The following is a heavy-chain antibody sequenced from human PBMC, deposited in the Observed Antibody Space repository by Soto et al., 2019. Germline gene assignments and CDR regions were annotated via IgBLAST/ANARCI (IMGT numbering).Heavy chain of an antibody. CDR1: GFTFSSYA. CDR3: TTDFRGSVSPYYDFWSGYYYGMDV. D-gene: IGHD3-3*01. J-gene: IGHJ6*02. Sequence: GGSLRLSCAASGFTFSSYAMSWVRQAPGKGLEWVSAISGSGGSTYYADSAKGRFTISRDDSKNTLYLQMNSLKTEDTAVYYCTTDFRGSVSPYYDFWSGYYYGMDVWGQGTTVTVSS. V-gene: IGHV3-23*01. CDR2: ISGSGGST.